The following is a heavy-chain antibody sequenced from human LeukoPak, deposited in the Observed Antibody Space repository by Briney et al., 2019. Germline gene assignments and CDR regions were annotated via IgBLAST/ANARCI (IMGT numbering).Heavy chain of an antibody. D-gene: IGHD6-13*01. CDR2: IYHSGST. CDR1: GGSISSGGYY. V-gene: IGHV4-30-2*01. CDR3: ARVRFVGSIAAADYNWFDP. Sequence: PSETLSLTCTVSGGSISSGGYYWSWIRQPPGKGLEWIGYIYHSGSTYYNPSLKSRVTISVDRSKNQFSLKLSSVTAADTAVYYCARVRFVGSIAAADYNWFDPWGQGTLVTVSS. J-gene: IGHJ5*02.